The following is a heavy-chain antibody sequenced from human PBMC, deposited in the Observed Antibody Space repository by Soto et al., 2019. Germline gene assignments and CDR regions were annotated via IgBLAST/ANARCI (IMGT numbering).Heavy chain of an antibody. CDR2: LNPNTGDS. Sequence: ASVKVSCNASGYTFTSYDIYWLRQSTGQGLEWMGWLNPNTGDSACAQQFQRRISVTSDTTINTIDMELSSRRSESTAVYYCARRGETNGCNRLGADKYYIDFWGQGTLVTVS. CDR1: GYTFTSYD. J-gene: IGHJ4*02. D-gene: IGHD6-19*01. CDR3: ARRGETNGCNRLGADKYYIDF. V-gene: IGHV1-8*01.